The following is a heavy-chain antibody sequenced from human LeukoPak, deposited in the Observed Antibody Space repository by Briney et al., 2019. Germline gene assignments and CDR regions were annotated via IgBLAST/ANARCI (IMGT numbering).Heavy chain of an antibody. V-gene: IGHV4-59*08. CDR1: GDSNSSHH. D-gene: IGHD2-21*02. CDR3: ARHFDGPHPEGKSRLKWFDP. Sequence: MPAETLSLTCTVSGDSNSSHHWSWMRHPPGKGLEGIGCIYDSGTTHYNPSLKSRVTISMDTSKNQLSLKLSSATAADTAVFYCARHFDGPHPEGKSRLKWFDPWGQGNLATVSS. CDR2: IYDSGTT. J-gene: IGHJ5*02.